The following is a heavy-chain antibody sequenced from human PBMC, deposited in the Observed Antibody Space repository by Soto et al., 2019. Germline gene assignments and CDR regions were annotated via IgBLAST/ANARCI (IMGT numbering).Heavy chain of an antibody. CDR2: ISWNSGSI. Sequence: PGGSLRLSCAASGFTFDDYAMHWVRQAPGKGLEWVSGISWNSGSIGYADSVKGRFTISRDNAKNSLYLQMNSLRAEDTALYYCAKDHYYDSSGYLAYWGQGTLVT. CDR1: GFTFDDYA. J-gene: IGHJ4*02. D-gene: IGHD3-22*01. CDR3: AKDHYYDSSGYLAY. V-gene: IGHV3-9*01.